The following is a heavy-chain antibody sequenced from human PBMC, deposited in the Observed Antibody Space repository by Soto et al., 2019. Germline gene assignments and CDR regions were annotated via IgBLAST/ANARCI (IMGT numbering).Heavy chain of an antibody. CDR1: GYTFTSYY. Sequence: QVQLVQSGAEVKKPGASVKVSCKASGYTFTSYYMHWVRQAPGQGLEWMGIINPSGGSTSYAQKFQGRLNVTGYTPTSKVDVVRDTLMYEDAGVVYGASSKAESCTLDALVILGQETMVAVSS. J-gene: IGHJ3*02. D-gene: IGHD2-8*01. CDR3: ASSKAESCTLDALVI. V-gene: IGHV1-46*01. CDR2: INPSGGST.